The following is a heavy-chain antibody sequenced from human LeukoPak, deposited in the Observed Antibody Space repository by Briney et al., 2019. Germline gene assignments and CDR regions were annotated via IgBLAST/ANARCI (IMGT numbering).Heavy chain of an antibody. CDR2: IYYSGST. V-gene: IGHV4-39*01. D-gene: IGHD6-19*01. J-gene: IGHJ4*02. Sequence: SETLSLTCTVSGDSISSSYYYWGWILQPPGKGLEWIGSIYYSGSTYYNPSLKSRVTISVDTSKNQFSLKLSSVTAADTAVYYCARQYSSGWYRAFDYWGQGTLVTVSS. CDR1: GDSISSSYYY. CDR3: ARQYSSGWYRAFDY.